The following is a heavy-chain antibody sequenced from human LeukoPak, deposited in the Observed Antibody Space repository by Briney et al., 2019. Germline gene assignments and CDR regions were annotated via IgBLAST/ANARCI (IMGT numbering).Heavy chain of an antibody. CDR2: INPNSGGT. V-gene: IGHV1-2*02. Sequence: ASVKVSCKASGYTFTGYYMHWVRQAPGQGLEWTGWINPNSGGTNYAQKFQGRVTMTRDTSISTAYMELSRLRSDDTAVYYCARRPRVATTYYYYYYYMDVWGKGTTVTVSS. CDR1: GYTFTGYY. CDR3: ARRPRVATTYYYYYYYMDV. D-gene: IGHD5-12*01. J-gene: IGHJ6*03.